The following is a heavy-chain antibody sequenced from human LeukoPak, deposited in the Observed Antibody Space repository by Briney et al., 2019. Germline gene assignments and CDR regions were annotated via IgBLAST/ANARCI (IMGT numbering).Heavy chain of an antibody. Sequence: SESLSLTCAVYGGSFSDYYWNCIRQPPGKGLAWIGEINHSGSTNYNPSLKSRVTISVDTSKNQFSLKLSSVTAADTAVYYCASAPRIFGVALDYWGQGTLVTVSS. CDR2: INHSGST. CDR3: ASAPRIFGVALDY. CDR1: GGSFSDYY. D-gene: IGHD3-3*02. J-gene: IGHJ4*02. V-gene: IGHV4-34*01.